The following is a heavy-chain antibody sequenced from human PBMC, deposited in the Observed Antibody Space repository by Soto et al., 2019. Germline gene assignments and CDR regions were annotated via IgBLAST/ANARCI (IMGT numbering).Heavy chain of an antibody. V-gene: IGHV5-51*01. CDR3: ARNPRYFDWSQFDY. D-gene: IGHD3-9*01. J-gene: IGHJ4*02. CDR2: IYPGDSDT. CDR1: GYSFTSYW. Sequence: GESLKISCKGSGYSFTSYWIGWVRPMTGKGLEWMGIIYPGDSDTRYSPSFQGQVTISADKSISTAYLQWSSLKASDTAMYYCARNPRYFDWSQFDYWGQGTLVTVSS.